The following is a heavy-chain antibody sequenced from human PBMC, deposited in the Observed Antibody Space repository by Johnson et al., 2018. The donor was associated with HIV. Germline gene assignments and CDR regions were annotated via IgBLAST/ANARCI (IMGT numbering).Heavy chain of an antibody. CDR3: AKDWYNWNDGGGYDAFDI. V-gene: IGHV3-72*01. J-gene: IGHJ3*02. CDR1: GFTFSDHY. D-gene: IGHD1-1*01. CDR2: TRNKANSYTT. Sequence: VQLVESGGGLVQPGGSLRLSCAASGFTFSDHYMDWVRQAPGKGLEWVGRTRNKANSYTTEYAASVKGRFTISRDDSKNTLYLQMNSLRAEDTAVYYCAKDWYNWNDGGGYDAFDIWGQGTLVIVSS.